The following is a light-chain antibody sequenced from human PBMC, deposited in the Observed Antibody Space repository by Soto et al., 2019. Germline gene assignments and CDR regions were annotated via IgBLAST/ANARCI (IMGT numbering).Light chain of an antibody. CDR3: QQYNSYSWT. CDR2: DAS. CDR1: QSISSW. Sequence: DIQMTQSPSTLSAAIGARVTITCRASQSISSWLAWYQQKPGKAPKLLIYDASSLESGVPSRFSGSGSGTEFTLTISSRQPDDFVTYYCQQYNSYSWTFGQGTKVDI. J-gene: IGKJ1*01. V-gene: IGKV1-5*01.